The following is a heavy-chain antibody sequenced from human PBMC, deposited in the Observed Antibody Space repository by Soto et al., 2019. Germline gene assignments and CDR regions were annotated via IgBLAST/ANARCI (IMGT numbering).Heavy chain of an antibody. J-gene: IGHJ6*03. CDR3: ARDSIYCSGGSCYGYYYYYMDV. Sequence: ASVKVSCKASGYTFTSYDINWVRQATGQGLEWMGWMNPNSGNTGYAQKFQGRVTMTRNTSISTAYMELSSLRSEDTAVYYCARDSIYCSGGSCYGYYYYYMDVWGKGTTVTVS. D-gene: IGHD2-15*01. CDR2: MNPNSGNT. CDR1: GYTFTSYD. V-gene: IGHV1-8*01.